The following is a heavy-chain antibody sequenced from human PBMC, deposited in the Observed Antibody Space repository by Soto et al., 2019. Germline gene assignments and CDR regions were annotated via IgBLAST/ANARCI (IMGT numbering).Heavy chain of an antibody. CDR3: ARAYGFGVVTQFFDY. Sequence: QLQLQESGPGLVKPSETLSLTCTVSGGSISSSSHYWGWIRQSPGKRLEWIGSTYYRGSTHYNPVLNTRVTISVDTSKNQVSLKLYSVTAADTSVYYCARAYGFGVVTQFFDYWGQGTLVTVSS. V-gene: IGHV4-39*01. CDR2: TYYRGST. J-gene: IGHJ4*02. CDR1: GGSISSSSHY. D-gene: IGHD3-3*01.